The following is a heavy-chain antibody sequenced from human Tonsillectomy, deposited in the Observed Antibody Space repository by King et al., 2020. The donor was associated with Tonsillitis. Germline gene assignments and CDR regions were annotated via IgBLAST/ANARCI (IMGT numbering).Heavy chain of an antibody. D-gene: IGHD6-6*01. CDR2: IKQDGSEK. Sequence: VQLVESGGGLVQPGGSLRLSCVVSEFTFSTYWMSWVRQAPGKGPEWVANIKQDGSEKYYVDSVKGRFTISRDNAKSSLYLQMNSLRAEDTAVYYCARDAARAFDLWGHGTMVTVSS. CDR3: ARDAARAFDL. CDR1: EFTFSTYW. V-gene: IGHV3-7*03. J-gene: IGHJ3*01.